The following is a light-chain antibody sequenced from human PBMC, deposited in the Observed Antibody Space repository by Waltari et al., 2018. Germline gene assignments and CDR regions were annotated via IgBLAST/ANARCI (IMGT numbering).Light chain of an antibody. J-gene: IGLJ2*01. CDR2: QST. CDR1: KMGDKF. V-gene: IGLV3-1*01. CDR3: QAWDTITGGV. Sequence: SYELTQPPSVSVSPGQTASITCSGHKMGDKFPSWYQQKPGQSPVLVIYQSTKRPSGIPERFSGSNSGNSATLTISGTQAMDEADYYCQAWDTITGGVFGGGTKVTVL.